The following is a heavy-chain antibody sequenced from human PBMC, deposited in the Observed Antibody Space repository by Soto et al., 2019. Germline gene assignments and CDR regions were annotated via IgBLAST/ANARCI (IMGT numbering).Heavy chain of an antibody. CDR2: INAGNGNT. CDR3: AREYLDSPEDIVGYDAFDI. Sequence: GASVKVSCKASGYTFTSYAMHWVRQAPGQRLEWMGWINAGNGNTKYSQKFQGRVTITRDTSASTAYMELSSLRSEDTAVYYCAREYLDSPEDIVGYDAFDIWGQGTMVTVSS. V-gene: IGHV1-3*01. CDR1: GYTFTSYA. J-gene: IGHJ3*02. D-gene: IGHD5-12*01.